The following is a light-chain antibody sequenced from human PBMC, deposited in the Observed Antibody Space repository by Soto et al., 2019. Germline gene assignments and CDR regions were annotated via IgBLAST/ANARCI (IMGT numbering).Light chain of an antibody. Sequence: EIVLTQSPGTLSLSPGERATLSFRASQSISSSYLAWYQHKPGQAPRLLIYGASRRATGIPDRISGSGSGTDFTLTVSRLEPEDFAVYYCQQYGSSPPWTFGQGTKVDIK. CDR1: QSISSSY. CDR2: GAS. CDR3: QQYGSSPPWT. J-gene: IGKJ1*01. V-gene: IGKV3-20*01.